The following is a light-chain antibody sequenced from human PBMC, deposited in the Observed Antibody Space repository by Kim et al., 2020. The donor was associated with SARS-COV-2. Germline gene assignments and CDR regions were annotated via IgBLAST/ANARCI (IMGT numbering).Light chain of an antibody. CDR2: AAS. J-gene: IGKJ1*01. CDR1: QSVNSNY. V-gene: IGKV3-20*01. Sequence: EVVLTQSPGTLSLSPGERATLSGRASQSVNSNYLAWYQQRPGQAPRLLIYAASSRATGIPDRFSGSGSGTDFTLTISRLEPEDFAVYYCQPYSSTPWTFGQGTKVDIK. CDR3: QPYSSTPWT.